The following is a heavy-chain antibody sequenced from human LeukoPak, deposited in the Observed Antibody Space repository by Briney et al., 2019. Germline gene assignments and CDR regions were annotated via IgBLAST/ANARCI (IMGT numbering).Heavy chain of an antibody. CDR3: ARSTEVVVPAAIPPAFDY. CDR2: IYYSGST. CDR1: GGSISSYY. J-gene: IGHJ4*02. D-gene: IGHD2-2*02. Sequence: SETLSLTCTVSGGSISSYYWSWIRQPRGKGLEWIGYIYYSGSTNYNPSLKSRVTISVDTSKNQFSLKLSSVTAADTAVYYCARSTEVVVPAAIPPAFDYWGQGTLVTVSS. V-gene: IGHV4-59*01.